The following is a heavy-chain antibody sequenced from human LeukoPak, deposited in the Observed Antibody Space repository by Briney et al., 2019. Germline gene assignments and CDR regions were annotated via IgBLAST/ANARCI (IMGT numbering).Heavy chain of an antibody. CDR3: ARVGWGNAAAHPNWLDP. CDR1: GGSISATTYY. V-gene: IGHV4-39*07. J-gene: IGHJ5*02. CDR2: IYYSGNT. Sequence: SETLSLTCTVSGGSISATTYYWGWIRQPPGPGLEWIANIYYSGNTAYNPSLKSRVTISIYTSKNQFSLRLNSVTAADTAVYYCARVGWGNAAAHPNWLDPWGQGILVTVSS. D-gene: IGHD6-6*01.